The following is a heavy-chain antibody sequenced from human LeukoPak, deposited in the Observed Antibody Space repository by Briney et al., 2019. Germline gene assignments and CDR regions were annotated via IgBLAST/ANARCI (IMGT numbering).Heavy chain of an antibody. J-gene: IGHJ5*02. D-gene: IGHD5-12*01. V-gene: IGHV3-23*01. CDR3: AKPIRGVATIWYPPWFDP. CDR2: ISGSGGST. Sequence: PGGSLRLSCAASGFTFSSYAMSWVRQAPGKGLEWVSAISGSGGSTYYADSVKGRFTISRDNSKNTLYLQMNSLRAEDTAVYYCAKPIRGVATIWYPPWFDPWGQGTLVTVSS. CDR1: GFTFSSYA.